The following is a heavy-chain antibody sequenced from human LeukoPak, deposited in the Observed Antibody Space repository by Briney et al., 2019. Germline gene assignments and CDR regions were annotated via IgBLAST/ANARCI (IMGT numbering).Heavy chain of an antibody. CDR1: GFDVKDYT. D-gene: IGHD6-13*01. CDR2: LNWEGETT. V-gene: IGHV3-43*01. CDR3: TRDSEPRREAAAGLDH. J-gene: IGHJ4*02. Sequence: GGSLRLSCAASGFDVKDYTMHWVRRAPGKGLEWVALLNWEGETTYYSDSVKGRFIISRDISKDSLYLQMDSLITADTAFYYCTRDSEPRREAAAGLDHWGQGTLVTASS.